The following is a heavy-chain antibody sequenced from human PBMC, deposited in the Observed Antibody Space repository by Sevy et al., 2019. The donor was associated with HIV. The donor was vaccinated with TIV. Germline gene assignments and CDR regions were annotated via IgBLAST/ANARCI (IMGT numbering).Heavy chain of an antibody. CDR1: GFTFSTYS. D-gene: IGHD2-8*02. V-gene: IGHV3-21*01. Sequence: GGSLRLSCAASGFTFSTYSMNWVRQAPGKGLEWISSVSRSSTYIYYAESVKGRFTISRDNAKNSLNLQMNSLRVEDTAVYYCARDLCTGGVCPRWGYYYYGMDVWGQGTTVTVSS. CDR2: VSRSSTYI. CDR3: ARDLCTGGVCPRWGYYYYGMDV. J-gene: IGHJ6*02.